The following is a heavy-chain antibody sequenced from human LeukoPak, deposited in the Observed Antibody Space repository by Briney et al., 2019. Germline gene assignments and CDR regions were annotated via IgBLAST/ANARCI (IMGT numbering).Heavy chain of an antibody. J-gene: IGHJ4*02. D-gene: IGHD6-13*01. V-gene: IGHV4-39*01. Sequence: PSETLSLTCTVSGGSISSSSYYWGWIRQPPGKGLEWIGSIHYSGSTYYNPSLKSRVTISVDTSNNQFSLKLSPVTAADTAVYYSARSSIAAAGTGFFDYWGQGTLVTVSS. CDR3: ARSSIAAAGTGFFDY. CDR1: GGSISSSSYY. CDR2: IHYSGST.